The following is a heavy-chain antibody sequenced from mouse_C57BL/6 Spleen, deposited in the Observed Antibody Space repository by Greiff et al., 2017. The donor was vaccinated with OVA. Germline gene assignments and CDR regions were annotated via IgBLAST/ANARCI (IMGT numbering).Heavy chain of an antibody. Sequence: QVQLQQPGAELVRPGSSVKLSCKASGYTFTSYWMHWVKQRPIQGLEWIGNIDPSDSETHYNQKFKDKATLTVDKSSSTAYMQLSSLTAEDSAVYYCARWDGNFAWFAYWGQGTLVTVSA. D-gene: IGHD2-1*01. J-gene: IGHJ3*01. CDR1: GYTFTSYW. CDR2: IDPSDSET. V-gene: IGHV1-52*01. CDR3: ARWDGNFAWFAY.